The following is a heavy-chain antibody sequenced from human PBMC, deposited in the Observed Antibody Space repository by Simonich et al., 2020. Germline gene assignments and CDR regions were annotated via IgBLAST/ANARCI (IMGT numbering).Heavy chain of an antibody. Sequence: QVQLVQSGAEVKKPGASVKVSCKASGYTFTGYYMHWVRQAPGQGLERMGWTNPNSGGTNYAQKVQGRVTMTRDTSISTAYMELSRLRSDDTAVYYCARVRFEAFDIWGQGTMVTVSS. CDR3: ARVRFEAFDI. J-gene: IGHJ3*02. V-gene: IGHV1-2*02. CDR1: GYTFTGYY. CDR2: TNPNSGGT.